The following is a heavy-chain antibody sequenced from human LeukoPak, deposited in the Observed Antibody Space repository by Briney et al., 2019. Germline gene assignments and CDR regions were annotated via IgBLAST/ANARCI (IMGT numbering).Heavy chain of an antibody. Sequence: GGSLRLSCPASGFTFSDHYMDWVRQAPGKGLEWVAFIRYDATNKYYADSVEGRFTISRDNSKNTLYLQMDSLRTEDTAVYYCAKDTAIWSGYFDYWGQGTLVTVSP. V-gene: IGHV3-30*02. CDR1: GFTFSDHY. CDR3: AKDTAIWSGYFDY. J-gene: IGHJ4*02. D-gene: IGHD3-3*01. CDR2: IRYDATNK.